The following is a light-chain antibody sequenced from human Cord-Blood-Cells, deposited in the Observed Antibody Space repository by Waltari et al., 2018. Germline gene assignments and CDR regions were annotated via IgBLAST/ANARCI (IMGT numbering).Light chain of an antibody. V-gene: IGLV2-14*01. CDR3: SSYTSSSTYV. Sequence: QSSLTQPASVSGSPDQSITISCTGTSSDVGGYNYVSWYQQHPGKAPKLMIYDVSKRPSGVSNRFSGSKSGNTASLTISGLQAEDEADYYCSSYTSSSTYVFGTGTKVTVL. CDR1: SSDVGGYNY. J-gene: IGLJ1*01. CDR2: DVS.